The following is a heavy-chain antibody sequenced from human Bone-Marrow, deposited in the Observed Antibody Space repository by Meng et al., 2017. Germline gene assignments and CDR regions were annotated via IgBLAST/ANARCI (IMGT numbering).Heavy chain of an antibody. V-gene: IGHV1-18*01. Sequence: QVQPGQSGAEVQKPGASVNVSCKASGYTFTSYGIVWVRQAPGQGLEWMGWISAYTGDTKYAQNFQGRVTMTTDTSTDTAYMELRSLRSDDTAMYFCARDDDYGDYFPVWYWGQGTLVTVSS. D-gene: IGHD4-17*01. J-gene: IGHJ4*02. CDR2: ISAYTGDT. CDR1: GYTFTSYG. CDR3: ARDDDYGDYFPVWY.